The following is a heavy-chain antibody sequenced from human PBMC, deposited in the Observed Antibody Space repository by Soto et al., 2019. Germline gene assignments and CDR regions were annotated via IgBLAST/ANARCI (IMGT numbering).Heavy chain of an antibody. CDR1: GDSIRSSSY. CDR3: RRSSRYSTDV. Sequence: SETLSLTCTVSGDSIRSSSYWGWIRQPPGKGLEWIGSIYSTGNTYYNPSLNSQVTISVDTSKNQFSLNVISVTAADTAVYYCRRSSRYSTDVWGLGNMVTVSS. J-gene: IGHJ6*02. D-gene: IGHD6-13*01. V-gene: IGHV4-39*01. CDR2: IYSTGNT.